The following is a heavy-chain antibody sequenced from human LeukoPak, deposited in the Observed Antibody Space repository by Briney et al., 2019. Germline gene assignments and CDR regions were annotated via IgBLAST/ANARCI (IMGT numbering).Heavy chain of an antibody. CDR2: ISSSSSYI. Sequence: GGSLRLSCAASGFTFSSYSMNWVRQAPGKGLEWVSSISSSSSYIYYADSVKGRFTISRDNAKNSLYLQMNSLRAEDTAVYYCARGATSIVGATGRSFDYWGQGTLVTVSS. V-gene: IGHV3-21*03. CDR1: GFTFSSYS. J-gene: IGHJ4*02. D-gene: IGHD1-26*01. CDR3: ARGATSIVGATGRSFDY.